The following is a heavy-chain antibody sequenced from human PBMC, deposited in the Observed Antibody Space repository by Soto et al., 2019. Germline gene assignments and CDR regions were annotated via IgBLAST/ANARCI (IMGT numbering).Heavy chain of an antibody. CDR3: AKDMLAGVGAAFDI. CDR1: GFTFDDYA. Sequence: EVQLVESGGGLVQPGRSLRLSCAASGFTFDDYAMHWVRQAPGKGLEWVSGISWNSGSIGYADSVKGRFTISRDNAKNSLCLQMNSLRPEDTALYYCAKDMLAGVGAAFDIWGQGTMVTVSS. CDR2: ISWNSGSI. V-gene: IGHV3-9*01. D-gene: IGHD1-26*01. J-gene: IGHJ3*02.